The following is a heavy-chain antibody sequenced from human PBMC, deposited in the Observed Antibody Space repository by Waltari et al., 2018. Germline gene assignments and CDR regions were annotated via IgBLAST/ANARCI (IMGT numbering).Heavy chain of an antibody. Sequence: EVQLVQSGAGVKKPGESLRISCKASGYSFTRTGISWVRQMPGKGLEWMGKIDPGDSYTNYSPSFQGHVTFSVDKSISTAYLQWHSLRASDTAMYYCARRTDPGTYFDYWGQGALVTVSS. CDR1: GYSFTRTG. J-gene: IGHJ4*02. CDR3: ARRTDPGTYFDY. D-gene: IGHD1-1*01. CDR2: IDPGDSYT. V-gene: IGHV5-10-1*03.